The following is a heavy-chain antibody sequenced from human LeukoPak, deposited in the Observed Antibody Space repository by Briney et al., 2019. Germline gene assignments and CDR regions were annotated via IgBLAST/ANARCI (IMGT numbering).Heavy chain of an antibody. CDR3: AGDRQGGYPDY. V-gene: IGHV3-66*01. CDR2: IYSGGST. Sequence: PGGSLRLSCAASGFPLSRNYMSWVRQAPGKGLEWVSVIYSGGSTYYADSVKGRFTISRDNSKNTLYLQMNSLRAEDTAVYYCAGDRQGGYPDYWGEGTLVTVSS. D-gene: IGHD2-2*01. J-gene: IGHJ4*02. CDR1: GFPLSRNY.